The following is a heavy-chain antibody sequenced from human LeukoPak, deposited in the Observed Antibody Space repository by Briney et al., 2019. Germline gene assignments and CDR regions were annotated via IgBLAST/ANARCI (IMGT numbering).Heavy chain of an antibody. CDR1: GGSFSGYY. V-gene: IGHV4-34*01. CDR2: INHSGST. Sequence: SETLSLTCAVYGGSFSGYYWSWIRQPPGKGLEWIGEINHSGSTNYNPSLESRVTISVDTSKNQFSLKLSSVTAADTAVYCCARGIAVASAADAFDIWGQGTMVTVSS. D-gene: IGHD6-19*01. J-gene: IGHJ3*02. CDR3: ARGIAVASAADAFDI.